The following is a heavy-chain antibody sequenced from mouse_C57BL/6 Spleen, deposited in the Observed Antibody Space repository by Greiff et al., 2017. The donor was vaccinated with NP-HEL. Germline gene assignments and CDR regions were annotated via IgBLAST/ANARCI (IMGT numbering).Heavy chain of an antibody. V-gene: IGHV1-15*01. D-gene: IGHD1-1*01. CDR3: TRWGYGSSYDAMDY. CDR2: IDPETGGN. J-gene: IGHJ4*01. CDR1: GYTFTDYE. Sequence: QVQLQQSGAELVRPGASVTLSCKASGYTFTDYEMHWVKQTPVHGLEWIGAIDPETGGNAYNQKFKGKAILTADKSSSTAYMELRSLTSEDSAVYYCTRWGYGSSYDAMDYWGQGTSVTVSS.